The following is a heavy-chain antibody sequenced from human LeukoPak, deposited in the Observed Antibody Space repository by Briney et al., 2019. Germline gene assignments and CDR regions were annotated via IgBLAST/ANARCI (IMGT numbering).Heavy chain of an antibody. D-gene: IGHD5-12*01. V-gene: IGHV1-8*01. J-gene: IGHJ5*02. CDR1: RYTFTSYD. Sequence: ASVKVSCKASRYTFTSYDINWVRQATGQGLEWMGWMNPNSGNTGYAQKFQGRVTMTRNTSISTAYMELSSLRSEDTAVYYCARGRGVATKRDWFDPWGQGTLVTVSS. CDR2: MNPNSGNT. CDR3: ARGRGVATKRDWFDP.